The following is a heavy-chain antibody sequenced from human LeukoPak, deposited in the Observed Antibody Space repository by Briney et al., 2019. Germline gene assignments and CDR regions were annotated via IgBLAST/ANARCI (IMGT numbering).Heavy chain of an antibody. CDR2: IKEDGSQI. V-gene: IGHV3-7*05. Sequence: GGSLRLSCAASGFXFSSYWMGWVRQAPGKGPEWVANIKEDGSQIFYVDSVKGRFTISRDNAKNSLYLQMNSLRAEDTAVYYCARVREYGWFDPWGQGTLATVSS. CDR3: ARVREYGWFDP. CDR1: GFXFSSYW. J-gene: IGHJ5*02. D-gene: IGHD2/OR15-2a*01.